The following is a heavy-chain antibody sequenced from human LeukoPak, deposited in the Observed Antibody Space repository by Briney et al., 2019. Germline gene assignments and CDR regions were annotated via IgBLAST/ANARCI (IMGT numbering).Heavy chain of an antibody. Sequence: GGSLRLSCAASGFTVSRNYMSWVRQAPGKGLEWVGRIKSKTDGGTTDYAAPVRGRFTISRDDSKNTLYLQMNSLKTEDTAVYYCIASLYTVTSLEPNYWGQGTLVTVSS. CDR1: GFTVSRNY. CDR3: IASLYTVTSLEPNY. D-gene: IGHD4-17*01. V-gene: IGHV3-15*01. CDR2: IKSKTDGGTT. J-gene: IGHJ4*02.